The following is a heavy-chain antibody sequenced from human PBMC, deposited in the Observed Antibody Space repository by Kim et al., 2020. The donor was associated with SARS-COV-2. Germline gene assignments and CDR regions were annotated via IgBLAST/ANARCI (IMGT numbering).Heavy chain of an antibody. V-gene: IGHV3-23*01. Sequence: GGSLRLSCAASGFTFSPLAMTWVRQAPGKGLEWVSAISGSGGGAYYTDSVRGRFTISRDDSKRTLYLDLNSLRAEDTAVYYCAKARERGNDWGRDVWGQG. D-gene: IGHD3-16*01. CDR2: ISGSGGGA. J-gene: IGHJ6*02. CDR3: AKARERGNDWGRDV. CDR1: GFTFSPLA.